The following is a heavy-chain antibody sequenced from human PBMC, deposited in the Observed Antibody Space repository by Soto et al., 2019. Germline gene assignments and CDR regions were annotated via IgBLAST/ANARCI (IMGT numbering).Heavy chain of an antibody. V-gene: IGHV4-30-4*01. Sequence: QVQLQESGPGLVKPSQTLSLTCTVSGGSISSGDYYWGWIRQPPGKGLEGIGYIYYSGSTYYNPSLKSRVTITEDTSKNKFCRKLSSVSAEDTAVYYCASVKYSYGHYDDYWGQGTLVTVSS. D-gene: IGHD5-18*01. CDR3: ASVKYSYGHYDDY. CDR2: IYYSGST. J-gene: IGHJ4*02. CDR1: GGSISSGDYY.